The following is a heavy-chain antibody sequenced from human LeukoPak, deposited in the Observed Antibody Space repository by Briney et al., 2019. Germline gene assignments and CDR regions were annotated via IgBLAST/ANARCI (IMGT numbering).Heavy chain of an antibody. J-gene: IGHJ3*02. Sequence: SETLSLTCTVSGGSISSGSYYWRWIRQPAGKGLEWIGRIYTSGSTNYNPSLKSRVTISVDTSKNQFSLKLSSVTAADTDLYYCARDVFIYFDFWSGYDAFDIWGQGTPLTVSS. D-gene: IGHD3-3*01. CDR2: IYTSGST. CDR1: GGSISSGSYY. CDR3: ARDVFIYFDFWSGYDAFDI. V-gene: IGHV4-61*02.